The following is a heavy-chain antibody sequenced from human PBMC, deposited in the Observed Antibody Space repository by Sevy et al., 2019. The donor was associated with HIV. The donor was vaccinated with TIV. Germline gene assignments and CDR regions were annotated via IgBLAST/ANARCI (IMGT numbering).Heavy chain of an antibody. V-gene: IGHV3-48*03. CDR3: ARDLPPSTTTVAHFDY. Sequence: GGSLRLSCVASGFTFSSYEMNWVRQAPGKGLEWVSYISNSGSDIHYSDSLRGRFTISRDNAKNSLFLQMNSLRAEDTAVYYCARDLPPSTTTVAHFDYWGQGTLVTVSS. CDR1: GFTFSSYE. J-gene: IGHJ4*02. CDR2: ISNSGSDI. D-gene: IGHD4-17*01.